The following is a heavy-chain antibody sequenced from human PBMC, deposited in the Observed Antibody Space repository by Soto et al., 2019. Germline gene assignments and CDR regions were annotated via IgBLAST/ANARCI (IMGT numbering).Heavy chain of an antibody. Sequence: ASVDVSWTASGYTFTIYDINWVRQANGQGLEWMGWMNPNSGNTGYAQKFQGRVTMTRNTSISTAYMELSSLRSEDTAVYYCARGRGGVIVVVVAATQATTDYMDVRGKGTTVTVSS. CDR1: GYTFTIYD. V-gene: IGHV1-8*01. CDR3: ARGRGGVIVVVVAATQATTDYMDV. J-gene: IGHJ6*03. D-gene: IGHD2-15*01. CDR2: MNPNSGNT.